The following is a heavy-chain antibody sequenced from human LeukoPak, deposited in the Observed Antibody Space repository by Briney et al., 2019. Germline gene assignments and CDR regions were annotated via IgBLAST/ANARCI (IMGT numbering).Heavy chain of an antibody. Sequence: GGSLRLSCTASGFTFGDYAMSWVRQAPGKGLEWVGFIRSKAYGGTTEYAASVKGRFTISRDDSKSIAYLQMNSLKTEDTAVYYCTRVPAVGAKAYCYYMDVWGKGTTVTISS. D-gene: IGHD1-26*01. CDR3: TRVPAVGAKAYCYYMDV. CDR1: GFTFGDYA. CDR2: IRSKAYGGTT. V-gene: IGHV3-49*04. J-gene: IGHJ6*03.